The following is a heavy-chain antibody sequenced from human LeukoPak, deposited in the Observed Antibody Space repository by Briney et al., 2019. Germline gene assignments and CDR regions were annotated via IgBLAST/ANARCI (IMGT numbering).Heavy chain of an antibody. J-gene: IGHJ4*02. CDR1: GGSISSGSYY. Sequence: SETLSLTCTVSGGSISSGSYYWSWIRQPAGKGLEWIGRIYTSGSTNYNPSLKSRVTISVDTSKNQFSLKLSSVTTADTAVYYCARDPSSFPFDYWGQGTLVTVSS. CDR3: ARDPSSFPFDY. V-gene: IGHV4-61*02. CDR2: IYTSGST. D-gene: IGHD2-15*01.